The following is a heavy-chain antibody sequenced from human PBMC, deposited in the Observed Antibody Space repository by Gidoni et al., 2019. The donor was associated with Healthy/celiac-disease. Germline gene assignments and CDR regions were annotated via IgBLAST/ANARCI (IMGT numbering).Heavy chain of an antibody. J-gene: IGHJ2*01. CDR3: ATKPIRFLEWLPSRNNWYFDL. Sequence: QVQLVQSGAEVKKPGASVKVSCKVSGYTLTELSMQWVRQAPGKGLEWMGGFDPEDGETIDAQKFQGRVTMTEDTSTDTAYMELSSLRSEDTAVYYCATKPIRFLEWLPSRNNWYFDLWGRGTLVTVSS. CDR1: GYTLTELS. V-gene: IGHV1-24*01. CDR2: FDPEDGET. D-gene: IGHD3-3*01.